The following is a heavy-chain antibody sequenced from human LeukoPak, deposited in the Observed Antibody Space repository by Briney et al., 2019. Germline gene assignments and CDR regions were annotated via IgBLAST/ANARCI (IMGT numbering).Heavy chain of an antibody. CDR3: ARSSCYMSY. CDR2: IYHSGST. CDR1: HYSISSNYY. V-gene: IGHV4-38-2*02. Sequence: SETLSLTCTVSHYSISSNYYWGWIRQPPGKGLEWIGSIYHSGSTYYNPSLKSRVTISVDTSKNQFSLKLSSVTAADTAVYYCARSSCYMSYWGQGTLVTVSS. J-gene: IGHJ4*02. D-gene: IGHD3-22*01.